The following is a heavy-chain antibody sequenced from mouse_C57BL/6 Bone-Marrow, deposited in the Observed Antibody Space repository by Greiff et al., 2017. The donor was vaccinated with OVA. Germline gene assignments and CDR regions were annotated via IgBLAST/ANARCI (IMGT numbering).Heavy chain of an antibody. CDR2: IHPSDSDT. V-gene: IGHV1-74*01. J-gene: IGHJ3*01. Sequence: QVQLQQPGAELVKPGASVKVSCKASGYTFTSYWMHWVKQRPGQGLEWIGRIHPSDSDTNYNQKFKGKATLTVDKSSSTAYMQLSSLTSEDSAVYYCAIHRMAYYDHSFAYWGQGTLVTVSA. CDR1: GYTFTSYW. D-gene: IGHD2-4*01. CDR3: AIHRMAYYDHSFAY.